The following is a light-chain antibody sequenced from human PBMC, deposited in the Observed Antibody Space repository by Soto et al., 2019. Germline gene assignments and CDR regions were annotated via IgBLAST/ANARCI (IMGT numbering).Light chain of an antibody. J-gene: IGKJ1*01. CDR2: DAS. CDR3: HQYDTIVQT. V-gene: IGKV3D-15*01. CDR1: QSVSSN. Sequence: EIVMTQSPATLSVSPGERATLSCRASQSVSSNLAWYQQKPGQSPRLLIFDASTRATGIPARFSGSGSGTDFTLTISSLEPEDFAVYYCHQYDTIVQTFGQGTKVDIK.